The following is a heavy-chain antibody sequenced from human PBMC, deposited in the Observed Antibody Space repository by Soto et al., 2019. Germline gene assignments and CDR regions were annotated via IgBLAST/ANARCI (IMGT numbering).Heavy chain of an antibody. CDR3: ARESVDIVATTRVSGGMDV. CDR1: GYTFTSYY. J-gene: IGHJ6*02. V-gene: IGHV1-46*01. Sequence: QVQLVQSGAEVKKPGASVKVSCKASGYTFTSYYMHWVRQAPGQGLEWMGIINPSGGSTSYAQKFQGRVTMTRDTSTSTVYMELSSLRSEATAVYYCARESVDIVATTRVSGGMDVWGQGTTVTVSS. D-gene: IGHD5-12*01. CDR2: INPSGGST.